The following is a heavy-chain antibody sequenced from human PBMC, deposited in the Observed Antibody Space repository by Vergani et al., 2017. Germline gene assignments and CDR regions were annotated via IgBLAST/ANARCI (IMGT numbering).Heavy chain of an antibody. CDR1: GFTSAGYA. V-gene: IGHV3-9*02. CDR3: AKDLGTSTGGGWFDP. D-gene: IGHD2-8*02. CDR2: ISWNSNSI. J-gene: IGHJ5*02. Sequence: DVQLEESGGGLVLPGRSLRLSCVASGFTSAGYAMHWVRQAPGKGLEWVSGISWNSNSIGYADSVKGRFTISRDNAKNSLYLQMNSLRAEDTALYYCAKDLGTSTGGGWFDPWGQGTLVTVPS.